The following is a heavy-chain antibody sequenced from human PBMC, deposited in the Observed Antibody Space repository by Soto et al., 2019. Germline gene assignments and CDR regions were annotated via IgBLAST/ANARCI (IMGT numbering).Heavy chain of an antibody. Sequence: PGGSLRLSCAASGFTFSSYAMSWVRQAPGKGLEWVSAISGGGGSTYYADSVKGRFTISRDNSKNTLYLQMNSLRAEDTAVYYCAKEDCSSTSCYAYYYYYYMDVWGKGTTVTVSS. CDR2: ISGGGGST. J-gene: IGHJ6*03. D-gene: IGHD2-2*01. CDR1: GFTFSSYA. V-gene: IGHV3-23*01. CDR3: AKEDCSSTSCYAYYYYYYMDV.